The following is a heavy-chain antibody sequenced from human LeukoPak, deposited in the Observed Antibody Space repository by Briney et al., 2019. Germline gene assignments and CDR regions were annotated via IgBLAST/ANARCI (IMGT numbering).Heavy chain of an antibody. D-gene: IGHD3-10*01. V-gene: IGHV3-30*04. Sequence: HPGRSLRLSCAASGFTFSSYAMHWVRQAPGKGLEWVAVISYDGSNKYYADSVKGRFTISRDNSKNTLYLQMNSLRAEDTAVYYCAKDLRDPITMVRGVIITEGYYFDYWGQGTLVTVSS. CDR2: ISYDGSNK. CDR1: GFTFSSYA. J-gene: IGHJ4*02. CDR3: AKDLRDPITMVRGVIITEGYYFDY.